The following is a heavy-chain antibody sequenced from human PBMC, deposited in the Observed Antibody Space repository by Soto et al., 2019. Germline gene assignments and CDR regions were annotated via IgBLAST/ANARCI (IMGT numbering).Heavy chain of an antibody. CDR1: GYSFTSYW. CDR2: IDPSDSYT. CDR3: ARGRVDYYYGMDV. V-gene: IGHV5-10-1*01. Sequence: AESLTISCKVSGYSFTSYWISWVLQMPGKGLEWMGRIDPSDSYTNYSPSFQGHVTISADKSISTAYLQWSSLKASDTAMYYCARGRVDYYYGMDVWGQGTTVTVSS. J-gene: IGHJ6*01. D-gene: IGHD2-15*01.